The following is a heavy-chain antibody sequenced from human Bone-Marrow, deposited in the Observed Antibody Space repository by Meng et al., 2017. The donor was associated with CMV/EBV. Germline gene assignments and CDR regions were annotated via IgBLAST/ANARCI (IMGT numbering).Heavy chain of an antibody. CDR2: IYYSGST. CDR1: GGSISSYY. D-gene: IGHD3-10*01. Sequence: SETLSLTCTVSGGSISSYYWSWIRQPPGKGLEWIGYIYYSGSTNYNPSLKSRVTISVDTSKNQFSLKLSSVTAADTAVYYCARYRGYYGSGSFRLDYWGQGTRSPLL. J-gene: IGHJ4*02. CDR3: ARYRGYYGSGSFRLDY. V-gene: IGHV4-59*01.